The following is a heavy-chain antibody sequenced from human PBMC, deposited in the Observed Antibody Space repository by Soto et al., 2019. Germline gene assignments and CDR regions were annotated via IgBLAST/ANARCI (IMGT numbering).Heavy chain of an antibody. J-gene: IGHJ4*02. V-gene: IGHV3-23*01. CDR3: AKTDSTWIQLWTGYYFDY. D-gene: IGHD5-18*01. Sequence: GGSLRLSCAASGFTFSSYAISWVRQAPGKGLEWVSAISGSGGSTYYADSVKGRFTISRDNSKNTLYLQMNSLRAEDTAVYYCAKTDSTWIQLWTGYYFDYWGQGTLVTVSS. CDR2: ISGSGGST. CDR1: GFTFSSYA.